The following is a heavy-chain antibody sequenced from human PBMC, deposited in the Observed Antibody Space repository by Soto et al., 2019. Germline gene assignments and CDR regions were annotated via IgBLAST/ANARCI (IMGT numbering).Heavy chain of an antibody. CDR3: ARHTPAISISDH. D-gene: IGHD2-15*01. CDR1: GGSISSYY. Sequence: SETLSLTCTVSGGSISSYYWSWIRQPPGKGLEWIGYIYYSGSTNYSPSLKSRVTISVDTSKNQFSLRLSSVTAADTALYYCARHTPAISISDHWGQGTLVTVSS. J-gene: IGHJ4*02. CDR2: IYYSGST. V-gene: IGHV4-59*08.